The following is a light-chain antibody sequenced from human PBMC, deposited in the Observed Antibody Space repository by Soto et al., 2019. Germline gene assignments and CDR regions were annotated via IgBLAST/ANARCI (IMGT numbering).Light chain of an antibody. CDR2: GAS. V-gene: IGKV3-20*01. CDR1: QSVSSGY. CDR3: QQYGSSPWT. J-gene: IGKJ1*01. Sequence: IELTQPPGTLSLSPGDRATLSCRASQSVSSGYLAWYQQKPGQAPRLLIYGASSRATGIPDRFSGSGSGTDFTLTIIRLEPEDFAVYYCQQYGSSPWTFGQGTKVDIK.